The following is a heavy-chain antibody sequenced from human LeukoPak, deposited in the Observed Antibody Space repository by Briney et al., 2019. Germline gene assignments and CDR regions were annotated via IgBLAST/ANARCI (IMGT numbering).Heavy chain of an antibody. J-gene: IGHJ3*02. CDR2: IWYDGNNK. V-gene: IGHV3-33*01. CDR3: ARGAYGSGTYNDFDM. Sequence: PGRSLRLSCVASGFTFSNYGMHWVRQAPGKGLEGVAVIWYDGNNKYYVDSVKGRFTISRDNTKNTLYLQMNRLRVEGTAVYYCARGAYGSGTYNDFDMWGQGTMVTVSS. D-gene: IGHD3-10*01. CDR1: GFTFSNYG.